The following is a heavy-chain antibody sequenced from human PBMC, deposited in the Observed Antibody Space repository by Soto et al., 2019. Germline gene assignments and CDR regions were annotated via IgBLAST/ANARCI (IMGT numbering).Heavy chain of an antibody. CDR2: ISGSGSST. V-gene: IGHV3-23*01. Sequence: GGSLRLSCAASGFTFSSYAMGWVRQAPGKGLEWVSAISGSGSSTYYADSVKGRFTISRDNAKNSLYLQMNSLRAEDTAVYYCALFGSGWAYFDYWGQGTLVTVSS. CDR1: GFTFSSYA. J-gene: IGHJ4*02. D-gene: IGHD6-19*01. CDR3: ALFGSGWAYFDY.